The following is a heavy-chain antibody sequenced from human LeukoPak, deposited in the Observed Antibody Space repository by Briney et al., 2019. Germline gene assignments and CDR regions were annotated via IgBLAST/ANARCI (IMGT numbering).Heavy chain of an antibody. D-gene: IGHD6-13*01. CDR2: VTSGGST. J-gene: IGHJ4*02. Sequence: GGSLRLSCTASGFTFSSYVMSWVRQAPGKGLEWVSGVTSGGSTYYADSVKGRFTISRDSSKNTLYLQMNSPRAEDTALYYCAKVPVWQQLVDYWGQGTLVTVSS. CDR1: GFTFSSYV. CDR3: AKVPVWQQLVDY. V-gene: IGHV3-23*01.